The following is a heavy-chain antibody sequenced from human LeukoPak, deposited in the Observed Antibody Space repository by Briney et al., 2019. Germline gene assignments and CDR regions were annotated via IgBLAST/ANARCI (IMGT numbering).Heavy chain of an antibody. CDR3: ARDSRLAVTGFDL. V-gene: IGHV3-66*02. CDR2: IYSGGST. D-gene: IGHD1-14*01. Sequence: GGSLRLSCAAPGFTVSSNYMSWVRQAPGKGLEWVSVIYSGGSTYYADSVKGRFTISRDNSKNTLYLQMNSLRAEDTAVYYCARDSRLAVTGFDLWGRGTLVTVSS. J-gene: IGHJ2*01. CDR1: GFTVSSNY.